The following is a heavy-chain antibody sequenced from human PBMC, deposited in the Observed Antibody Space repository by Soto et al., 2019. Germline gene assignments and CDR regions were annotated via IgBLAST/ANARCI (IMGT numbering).Heavy chain of an antibody. Sequence: GGSLRLSCAASGFTFSSYAMHWVRQAPGKGLEWVAVISYDGSNKYYADSVKGRFTISRDNSKNTLYLQMNSLRAEDTAVYYCARGRGVCCLLWSGDHRYLHSFPTRRSTDL. J-gene: IGHJ2*01. D-gene: IGHD3-10*01. CDR1: GFTFSSYA. V-gene: IGHV3-30-3*01. CDR2: ISYDGSNK. CDR3: ARGRGVCCLLWSGDHRYLHSFPTRRSTDL.